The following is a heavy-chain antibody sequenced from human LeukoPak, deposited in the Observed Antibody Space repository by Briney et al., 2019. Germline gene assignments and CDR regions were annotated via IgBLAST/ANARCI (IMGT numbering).Heavy chain of an antibody. CDR3: ARVGALSSSWLLY. V-gene: IGHV3-48*03. D-gene: IGHD6-13*01. Sequence: GGSLRLSCTASGFTFSSYEMNWVRQAPGKGLEWVSSISRSATTIYYADSVKGRFTISRDNAKNSLYLQMNSLRAEDTAVYFCARVGALSSSWLLYWGQGTLVTVSS. CDR1: GFTFSSYE. J-gene: IGHJ4*02. CDR2: ISRSATTI.